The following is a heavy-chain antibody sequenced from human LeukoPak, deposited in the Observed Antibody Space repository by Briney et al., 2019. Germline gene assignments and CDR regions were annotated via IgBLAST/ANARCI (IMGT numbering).Heavy chain of an antibody. CDR3: ARDGVGATNFDY. CDR2: IYYSGST. CDR1: GGSVNSGSYY. V-gene: IGHV4-61*01. Sequence: SETLSLTCTVSGGSVNSGSYYWSWIRQPPGKGLEWIGYIYYSGSTNYNPSLKSRVTISVDTSKNQFSLKLSSVTAADTAVYYCARDGVGATNFDYWGQGTLVTVS. J-gene: IGHJ4*02. D-gene: IGHD1-26*01.